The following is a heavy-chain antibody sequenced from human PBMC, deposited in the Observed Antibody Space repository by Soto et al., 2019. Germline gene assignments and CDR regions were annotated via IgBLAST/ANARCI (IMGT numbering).Heavy chain of an antibody. CDR2: IGTAGDT. Sequence: TGGSLRLSCAASGFTFSSYDMHWVRQATGKGLEWVSAIGTAGDTYYPGSVKGRFTISRENAKNSLYLQMNSLRAGDTAVYYCARSRDERFLEELDYYYYYMDVWGKGTTVTVSS. V-gene: IGHV3-13*01. J-gene: IGHJ6*03. CDR3: ARSRDERFLEELDYYYYYMDV. D-gene: IGHD3-3*01. CDR1: GFTFSSYD.